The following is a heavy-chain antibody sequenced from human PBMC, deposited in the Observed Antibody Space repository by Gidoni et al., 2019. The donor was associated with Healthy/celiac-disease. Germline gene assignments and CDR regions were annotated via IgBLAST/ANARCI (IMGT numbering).Heavy chain of an antibody. V-gene: IGHV3-33*01. CDR1: GFTFRSYG. CDR2: IWYDGSNK. CDR3: AREGGSYEIAHFDY. J-gene: IGHJ4*02. D-gene: IGHD1-26*01. Sequence: QVQLVESGGGVVQPGRSLRRSCAASGFTFRSYGMHWVRQAPGQGLEWVAVIWYDGSNKYYADSVKGRFTISRDNSKNTLYLQMNSLRAEDTAVYYGAREGGSYEIAHFDYWGQGTLVTVSS.